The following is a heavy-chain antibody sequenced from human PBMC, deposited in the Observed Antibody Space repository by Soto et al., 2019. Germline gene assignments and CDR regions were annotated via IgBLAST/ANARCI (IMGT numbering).Heavy chain of an antibody. CDR1: GGSFSGYY. V-gene: IGHV4-34*01. J-gene: IGHJ6*02. D-gene: IGHD4-17*01. CDR3: ARSHGDYVTGYYYNGLDV. CDR2: INHSGST. Sequence: NPSETLSLTCAVYGGSFSGYYWNWIRQPPGKGLEWIGEINHSGSTNYNSSLKSRVTISVDTSKNQFSLKLSSVTAADTSVYYCARSHGDYVTGYYYNGLDVWGQGTTVTVSS.